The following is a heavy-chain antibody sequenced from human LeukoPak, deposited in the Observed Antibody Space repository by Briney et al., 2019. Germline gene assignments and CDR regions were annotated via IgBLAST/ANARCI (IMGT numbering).Heavy chain of an antibody. CDR2: IYDTGST. V-gene: IGHV4-59*08. CDR1: SASLNDFY. D-gene: IGHD6-13*01. CDR3: ARHETSSSWTSSFDY. J-gene: IGHJ4*02. Sequence: SETLSLTCAVSSASLNDFYWSWIRQPPGKGLEWIGYIYDTGSTNYSPSLKSRVTISVDTSKNQFSLKLTSVTAADTAVYYCARHETSSSWTSSFDYWGQGTLVTVSS.